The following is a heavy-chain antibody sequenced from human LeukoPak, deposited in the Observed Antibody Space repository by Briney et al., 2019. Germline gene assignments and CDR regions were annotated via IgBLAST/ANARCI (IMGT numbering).Heavy chain of an antibody. J-gene: IGHJ4*02. CDR3: AKVGYCTNNCFRTHDY. V-gene: IGHV3-23*01. Sequence: GGSLRLSCVASGFSFSVSVMSWARQAPGKGLEWVSAISGDAAVTYYAASVRGRFIISRDNSKNTVYLQMNSLRAEDTATYYCAKVGYCTNNCFRTHDYWGQGALVTVSS. CDR1: GFSFSVSV. D-gene: IGHD2-8*01. CDR2: ISGDAAVT.